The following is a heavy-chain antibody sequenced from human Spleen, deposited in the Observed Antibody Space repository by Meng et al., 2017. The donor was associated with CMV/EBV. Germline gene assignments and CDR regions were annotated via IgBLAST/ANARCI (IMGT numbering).Heavy chain of an antibody. Sequence: SETLSLTCTVSGGSVSSGDYYWSWIRQPPGKGLEWIGYIYYSVSTNYNPSLKSRVTISVDTSKNQFSLKLSSVTAADTAVYYCARDVFGYTGAYGSWGQGMLVTVSS. CDR1: GGSVSSGDYY. J-gene: IGHJ4*02. V-gene: IGHV4-61*08. D-gene: IGHD1-26*01. CDR3: ARDVFGYTGAYGS. CDR2: IYYSVST.